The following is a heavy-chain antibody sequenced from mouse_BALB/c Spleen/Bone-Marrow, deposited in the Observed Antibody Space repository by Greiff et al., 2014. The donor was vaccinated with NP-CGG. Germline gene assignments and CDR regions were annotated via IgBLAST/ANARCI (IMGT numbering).Heavy chain of an antibody. D-gene: IGHD2-10*02. V-gene: IGHV14-3*02. CDR2: IVPANGNT. Sequence: EVQLQQSGAELVKPGASVKLSCTASGFNIKDTYMHWVKQRPGQGLEWIGGIVPANGNTKYDPKFQGKATITADTSSNTAYLQLTSLTSEDTAVYYCVRYLYGNYFDYWGQGTTLTVSS. J-gene: IGHJ2*01. CDR1: GFNIKDTY. CDR3: VRYLYGNYFDY.